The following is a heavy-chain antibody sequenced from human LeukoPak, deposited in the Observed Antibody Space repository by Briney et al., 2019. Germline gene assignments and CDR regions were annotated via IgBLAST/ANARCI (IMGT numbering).Heavy chain of an antibody. J-gene: IGHJ5*01. D-gene: IGHD3-22*01. V-gene: IGHV1-18*01. CDR3: ARDLWNFYDDSGYNRDFDS. CDR2: IGTYGGDT. Sequence: ASVKVSCKATSRISWVRQAAGQGLEWMGWIGTYGGDTYYAQKFQGRITVTTDTPTSTVYMELRNLRSDDTAVYYCARDLWNFYDDSGYNRDFDSWGQGTLVTVSS. CDR1: TSR.